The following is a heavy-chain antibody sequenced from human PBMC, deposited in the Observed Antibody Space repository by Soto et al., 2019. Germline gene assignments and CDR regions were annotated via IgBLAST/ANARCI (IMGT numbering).Heavy chain of an antibody. CDR2: ISYDGSNK. CDR1: GFTFSSYG. V-gene: IGHV3-30*18. CDR3: AKDSGLAAYYYYYYMDV. D-gene: IGHD6-13*01. Sequence: QVQLVESGGGVVQPGRSLRLSCAASGFTFSSYGMHWVRQASGKGLEWVAVISYDGSNKYYADSVKGRFTISRDNSKKTLYLQMNSLRAEDTAVYYCAKDSGLAAYYYYYYMDVWGKGTTVTVSS. J-gene: IGHJ6*03.